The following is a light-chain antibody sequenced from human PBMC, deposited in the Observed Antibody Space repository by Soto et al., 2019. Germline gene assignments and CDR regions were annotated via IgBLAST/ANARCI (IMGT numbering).Light chain of an antibody. Sequence: SYELTQPPSVSVAPGETARIACGGNNIGSESVHWYQQKPGQAPVLIIYYDSARPSGIPERFSGSNSGNTATLIIGRVEAGDEADYYCQVWDGSSDQQVFGGGTKLTVL. J-gene: IGLJ3*02. V-gene: IGLV3-21*04. CDR2: YDS. CDR3: QVWDGSSDQQV. CDR1: NIGSES.